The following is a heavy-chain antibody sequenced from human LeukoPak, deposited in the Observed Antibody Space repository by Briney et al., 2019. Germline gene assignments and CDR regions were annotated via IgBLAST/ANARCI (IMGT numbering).Heavy chain of an antibody. J-gene: IGHJ4*02. V-gene: IGHV3-48*02. Sequence: AGGSLSLSCAASGFTLTIYSVNWVRQAPGKGLEWVSFISTGSSTIYYAHSVKGRFTISRDNAKNSLYLQMNTLRDEDTAVYYCAKVAETQLWLRYAFDYWGQGTLVTVSS. D-gene: IGHD5-18*01. CDR2: ISTGSSTI. CDR3: AKVAETQLWLRYAFDY. CDR1: GFTLTIYS.